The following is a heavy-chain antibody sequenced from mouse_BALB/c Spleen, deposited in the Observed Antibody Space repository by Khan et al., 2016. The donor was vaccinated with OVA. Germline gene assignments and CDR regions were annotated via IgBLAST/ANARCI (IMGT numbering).Heavy chain of an antibody. CDR2: ICAGGST. CDR3: ASLEDI. V-gene: IGHV2-9*02. CDR1: GFSLTSYS. D-gene: IGHD1-3*01. J-gene: IGHJ2*02. Sequence: VELVESGPGLGAPSQSLSITCTASGFSLTSYSVNWVRQPPGKDLEWLGVICAGGSTTNNSPLMSRLTTSKDNSKTQASLKMNRLQPDDTAMYCYASLEDIWGQGTSVTVSS.